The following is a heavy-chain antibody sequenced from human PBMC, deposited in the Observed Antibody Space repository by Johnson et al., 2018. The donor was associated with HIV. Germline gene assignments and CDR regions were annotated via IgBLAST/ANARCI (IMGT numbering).Heavy chain of an antibody. CDR3: AKDRITYYYDSSGYYSREPDAFDI. V-gene: IGHV3-30*04. CDR2: ISNDGRNK. Sequence: QVQLVESGGGVVQPARSLRLSCAASGFTFSSYSMHWVRQAPGKGLEWVAGISNDGRNKYYADSVKGRFTISRDNSKNTLFLQMNSLRAEDTAVYYCAKDRITYYYDSSGYYSREPDAFDIWGQGTMVTVSS. CDR1: GFTFSSYS. D-gene: IGHD3-22*01. J-gene: IGHJ3*02.